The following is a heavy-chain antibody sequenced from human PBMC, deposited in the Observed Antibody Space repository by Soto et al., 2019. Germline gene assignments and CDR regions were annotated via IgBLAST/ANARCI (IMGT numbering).Heavy chain of an antibody. Sequence: SETLSLTCTVSGDSISTYFWSRIRQPPGKGLEWIGYISYSGSPNYNPSLKSRVTISVDTSKNQFSLKVNSVTAADTAVYYCARGSVGSGWKFDYWGQGTLVTVSS. CDR2: ISYSGSP. V-gene: IGHV4-59*01. D-gene: IGHD3-22*01. CDR1: GDSISTYF. CDR3: ARGSVGSGWKFDY. J-gene: IGHJ4*02.